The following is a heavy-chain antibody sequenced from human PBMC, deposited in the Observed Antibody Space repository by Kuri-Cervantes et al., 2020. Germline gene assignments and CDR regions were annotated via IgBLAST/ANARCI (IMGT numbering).Heavy chain of an antibody. D-gene: IGHD1-26*01. J-gene: IGHJ6*03. CDR1: GYTFTTYD. CDR3: ARSSGTLDYYYMDV. CDR2: MNPNSGNT. Sequence: ASVKVSCKASGYTFTTYDIDWVRQATGQGLEWMGWMNPNSGNTGYVQKFQGRVTMTRDMSFSTAYMELSRLRSDDTAVYYCARSSGTLDYYYMDVWGKGTTVTVSS. V-gene: IGHV1-8*02.